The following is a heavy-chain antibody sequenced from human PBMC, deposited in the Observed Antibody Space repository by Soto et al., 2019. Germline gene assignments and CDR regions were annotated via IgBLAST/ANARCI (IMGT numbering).Heavy chain of an antibody. CDR2: IIHVFGSP. CDR3: ARDIPGTNNWFDS. D-gene: IGHD6-13*01. Sequence: VQLVQSGAEVRKPGSSVRVSCETSGDTFNSHTINWLRQAPGQGLEWMGGIIHVFGSPTYAQKFQARLTITADTSTQTAYMERSSLTSDDTAFSFCARDIPGTNNWFDSWGQGTLVTVSS. CDR1: GDTFNSHT. J-gene: IGHJ5*01. V-gene: IGHV1-69*06.